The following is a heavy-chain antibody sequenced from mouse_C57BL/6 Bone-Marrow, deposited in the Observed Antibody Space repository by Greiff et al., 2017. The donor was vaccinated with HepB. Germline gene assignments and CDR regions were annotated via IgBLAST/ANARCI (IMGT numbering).Heavy chain of an antibody. CDR3: ARGTVVATSRYFDY. D-gene: IGHD1-1*01. V-gene: IGHV1-18*01. CDR1: GYTFTDYN. CDR2: INPNNGGT. J-gene: IGHJ2*01. Sequence: SGPELVKPGASVKIPCKASGYTFTDYNMDWVKQSHGKSLEWIGDINPNNGGTIYNQKFKGKATLTVDKSSSTAYMELRSLTSEDTAVYYGARGTVVATSRYFDYWGQGTTLTVSS.